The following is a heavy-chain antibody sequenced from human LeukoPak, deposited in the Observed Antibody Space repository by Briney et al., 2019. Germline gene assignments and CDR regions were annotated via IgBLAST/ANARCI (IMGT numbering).Heavy chain of an antibody. D-gene: IGHD6-19*01. Sequence: SVKVSCKASGGTFSSYAISWVRQAPGHGLEWIGGIIPIFGTANYAQKFQGRVTITADESTSTAYMELSSLRSEDTAVYYCARGAAVAGSIFDYWGQGTLVTVSS. CDR3: ARGAAVAGSIFDY. CDR1: GGTFSSYA. J-gene: IGHJ4*02. CDR2: IIPIFGTA. V-gene: IGHV1-69*13.